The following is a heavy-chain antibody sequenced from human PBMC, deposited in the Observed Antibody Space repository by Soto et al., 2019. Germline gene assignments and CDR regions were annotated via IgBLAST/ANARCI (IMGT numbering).Heavy chain of an antibody. Sequence: PGESLKISCKGSGYSFTNYWISWVRQMPGKGLEWMGRIDPSDSYTNYSPTFQGHVTISADKSISTAYLQWSSLKASDTAMYYCTTDLLPYYYYQGMDVWGQGTTVTVSS. V-gene: IGHV5-10-1*01. CDR2: IDPSDSYT. J-gene: IGHJ6*02. CDR3: TTDLLPYYYYQGMDV. CDR1: GYSFTNYW.